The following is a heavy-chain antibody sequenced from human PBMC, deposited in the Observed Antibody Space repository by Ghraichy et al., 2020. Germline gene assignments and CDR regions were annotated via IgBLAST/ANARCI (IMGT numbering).Heavy chain of an antibody. J-gene: IGHJ2*01. Sequence: SETLSLTCSVSNDSIPSGEYCWGWVRQAPGKGLEWIATLYYNGKTYSNPSLKSRVTISVDASRKRFSLTLTAVTAADTALYYCATKRGPWQTFHYDSTCYFGLWGRGTLVTVSS. CDR1: NDSIPSGEYC. CDR3: ATKRGPWQTFHYDSTCYFGL. D-gene: IGHD3-16*01. CDR2: LYYNGKT. V-gene: IGHV4-39*01.